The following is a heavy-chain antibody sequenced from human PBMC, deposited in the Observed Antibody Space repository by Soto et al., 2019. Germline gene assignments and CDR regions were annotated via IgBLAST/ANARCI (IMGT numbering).Heavy chain of an antibody. Sequence: QVQLVQSGAEVKKPGSSVKVSCKASGGTFSSYAISWVRQAPGQGLEWMGGIIPILGTANYAQKFQGRVTITADESTSTAYMELSSLRSEDTAVYYGARDRVGRRQQLVFDYWGQGTLVTVSS. CDR3: ARDRVGRRQQLVFDY. V-gene: IGHV1-69*01. J-gene: IGHJ4*02. CDR2: IIPILGTA. CDR1: GGTFSSYA. D-gene: IGHD6-13*01.